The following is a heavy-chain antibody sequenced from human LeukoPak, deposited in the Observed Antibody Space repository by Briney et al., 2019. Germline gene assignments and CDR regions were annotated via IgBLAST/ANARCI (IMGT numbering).Heavy chain of an antibody. CDR1: GYTFTGYY. CDR2: IDPNSGGT. J-gene: IGHJ4*02. D-gene: IGHD3-22*01. V-gene: IGHV1-2*02. Sequence: GASVKVSCKASGYTFTGYYMHWVRQAPGQGLEWMGWIDPNSGGTNYAQKFQGRVTMTRDTSISTAYMELSRLRSDDTAVYYCARASYYDSSGYYLQWSFDYWGQGTLVTVSS. CDR3: ARASYYDSSGYYLQWSFDY.